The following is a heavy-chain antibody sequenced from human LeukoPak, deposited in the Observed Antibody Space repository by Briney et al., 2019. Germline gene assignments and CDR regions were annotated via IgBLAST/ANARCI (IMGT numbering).Heavy chain of an antibody. V-gene: IGHV3-66*01. J-gene: IGHJ4*02. CDR3: ASPIVVVPAAMDGWRDY. D-gene: IGHD2-2*01. CDR2: IYSGGST. CDR1: GFTASSNY. Sequence: GGSLRLSCAASGFTASSNYMSWVRQAPGKGLEWVSVIYSGGSTYYADSVKGRFTISRDNSKNTLYLQMNSLRAEDTAVYYCASPIVVVPAAMDGWRDYWGQGTLVTVSS.